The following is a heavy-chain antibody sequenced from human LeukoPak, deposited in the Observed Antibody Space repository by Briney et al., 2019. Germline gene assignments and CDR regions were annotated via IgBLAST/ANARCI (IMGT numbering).Heavy chain of an antibody. D-gene: IGHD2-15*01. CDR2: INPNSGGT. CDR3: ARPLLGCSGGSCYSDRFDP. CDR1: GYTFTGYY. J-gene: IGHJ5*02. V-gene: IGHV1-2*02. Sequence: GASVKVSCEASGYTFTGYYMHWVRQAPGQGLEWMGWINPNSGGTNYAQKFQGRVTMTRDTSISTAYMELSRLRSDDTAVYYCARPLLGCSGGSCYSDRFDPWGQGTLVTVSS.